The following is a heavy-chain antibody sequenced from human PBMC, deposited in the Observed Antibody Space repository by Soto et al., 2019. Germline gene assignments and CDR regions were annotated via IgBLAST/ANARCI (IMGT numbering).Heavy chain of an antibody. CDR1: GYSFPNYW. CDR3: TRPPHGSDGAF. CDR2: IYPHDSDT. V-gene: IGHV5-51*01. J-gene: IGHJ4*02. D-gene: IGHD3-10*01. Sequence: GSLKISCKGSGYSFPNYWIGWVRQMPGKGLEWMAMIYPHDSDTRYSPSFQGRVTISADKSGSTVFLQWSSLKASDTAMYYCTRPPHGSDGAFWGQGTQVTVSS.